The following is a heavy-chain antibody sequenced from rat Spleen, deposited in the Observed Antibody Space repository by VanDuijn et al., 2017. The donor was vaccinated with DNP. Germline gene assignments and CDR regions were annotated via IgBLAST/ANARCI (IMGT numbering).Heavy chain of an antibody. J-gene: IGHJ4*01. CDR3: ARYYSSYRYYAMDA. Sequence: EVQLQESGSGLVKPSQSLSLTCSVTGSSITSNYWGWIRKFPGNKMEYIGHISYSGSTNYNPSLKSRISITRDTSKNHFFLHLNSVTTEDTATYYCARYYSSYRYYAMDAWGQGTSVTVSS. V-gene: IGHV3-1*01. CDR2: ISYSGST. D-gene: IGHD1-2*01. CDR1: GSSITSNY.